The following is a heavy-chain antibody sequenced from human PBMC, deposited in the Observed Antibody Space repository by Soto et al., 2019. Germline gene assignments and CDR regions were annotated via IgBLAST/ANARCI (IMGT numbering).Heavy chain of an antibody. CDR2: IYHSGST. J-gene: IGHJ4*02. V-gene: IGHV4-30-2*01. D-gene: IGHD6-6*01. CDR3: ARVWGSSSPIFDY. Sequence: QLQLQESGSGLVKPSQTLSLTCAVSGGSISSGGYSWSWIRQPPGKGLVWMGYIYHSGSTYYNPSLKSRVTIAVDRSNNQFSLKLSSVTAADTAVYYCARVWGSSSPIFDYWGQGTLVTVSS. CDR1: GGSISSGGYS.